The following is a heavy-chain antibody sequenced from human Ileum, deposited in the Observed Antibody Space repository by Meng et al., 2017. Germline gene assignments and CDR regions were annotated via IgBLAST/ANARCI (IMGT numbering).Heavy chain of an antibody. Sequence: VKLQESGPGLVRPSETLSLICTVSGGSVSTSDYQWGWIRQPPGKGLEWIGYAGTNYNPSLKSRVTISVDTSKRQFSLKLTSVTAADTAVYYCARDHWGSLDYWGQGILVTVSS. J-gene: IGHJ4*02. CDR1: GGSVSTSDYQ. CDR3: ARDHWGSLDY. V-gene: IGHV4-61*08. D-gene: IGHD7-27*01. CDR2: AGT.